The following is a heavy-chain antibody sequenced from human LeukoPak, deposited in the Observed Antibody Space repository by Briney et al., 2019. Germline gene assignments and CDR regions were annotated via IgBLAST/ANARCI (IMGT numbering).Heavy chain of an antibody. V-gene: IGHV3-23*01. CDR3: AKHHYDFWSGSIN. J-gene: IGHJ4*02. D-gene: IGHD3-3*01. Sequence: GGSLRLSCAASGFTFSSYAMSWVRQAPGKGLEWVSAISGSGGSTYYADSVRGRFTISRDNSKNTLYLQMNSLRAEDTAVYYCAKHHYDFWSGSINWGQGTLVTVSS. CDR2: ISGSGGST. CDR1: GFTFSSYA.